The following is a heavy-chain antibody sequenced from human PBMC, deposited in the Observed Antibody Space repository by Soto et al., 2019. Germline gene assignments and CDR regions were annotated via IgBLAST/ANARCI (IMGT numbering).Heavy chain of an antibody. J-gene: IGHJ5*02. CDR2: ISASGGST. CDR1: GFTFSTFA. V-gene: IGHV3-23*01. Sequence: GGSLRLSCAASGFTFSTFAMSWVRQAPGKGLEWVSAISASGGSTYYADSVKGRFTISRDNSNNTLYLQMNSLRVEDTAVYYCAKDPRFSFDPWGQGTLVTVSS. CDR3: AKDPRFSFDP.